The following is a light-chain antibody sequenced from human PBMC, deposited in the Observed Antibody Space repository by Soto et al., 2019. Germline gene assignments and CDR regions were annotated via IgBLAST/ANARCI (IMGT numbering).Light chain of an antibody. J-gene: IGLJ1*01. V-gene: IGLV1-44*01. CDR1: SSNIGSKT. Sequence: QSALTQPPSASGTPGQRVTISCSGSSSNIGSKTVNWYQQLPGTVPKFLIYNSYQRPSVVPDRFSGSKSRTSASLAISGLQSEDEADYYCAAWEASLNGYVFGAGTKLTVL. CDR2: NSY. CDR3: AAWEASLNGYV.